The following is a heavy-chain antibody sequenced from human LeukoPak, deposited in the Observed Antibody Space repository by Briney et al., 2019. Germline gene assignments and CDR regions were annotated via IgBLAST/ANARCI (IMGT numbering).Heavy chain of an antibody. CDR3: ARMRPELDY. CDR2: ISSSGTTI. CDR1: GCTFSSYE. J-gene: IGHJ4*02. Sequence: GGSLRLSCVVSGCTFSSYEMNWVRQAPGKGLEWVSYISSSGTTIYYADSVKGRFTISRDNAKNSLFLQMSSLTAEDTAVYYCARMRPELDYWGQGTRVTVSS. D-gene: IGHD6-6*01. V-gene: IGHV3-48*03.